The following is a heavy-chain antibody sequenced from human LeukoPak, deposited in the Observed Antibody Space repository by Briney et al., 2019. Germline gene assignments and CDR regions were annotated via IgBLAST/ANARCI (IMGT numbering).Heavy chain of an antibody. V-gene: IGHV3-15*01. CDR3: TKDLPFTAGGVIVH. D-gene: IGHD3-16*01. CDR1: GLTFSDAW. J-gene: IGHJ5*02. CDR2: IRSKVDGGTA. Sequence: PGGSLRLSCGVSGLTFSDAWLTWVRQGPGKGLEWVGLIRSKVDGGTADYATTVKGRFTISRDDPKNMLYLQMNGLKTEDTAIYYCTKDLPFTAGGVIVHWGQGALVTVSP.